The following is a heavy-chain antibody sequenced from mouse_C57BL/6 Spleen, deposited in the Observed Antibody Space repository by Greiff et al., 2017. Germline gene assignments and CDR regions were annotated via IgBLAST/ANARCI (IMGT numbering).Heavy chain of an antibody. J-gene: IGHJ2*01. Sequence: QVQLQQSGAELVMPGASVKLSCKASGYTFTSYWMHWVKQRPGQGLEWIGEIDPSDSYTNYNQKFKGKSTLTVDKSSSTAYMQLSSLTSEDSAVYYCARSTMVTTRYYFDYWGQGTTLTVSS. D-gene: IGHD2-1*01. V-gene: IGHV1-69*01. CDR2: IDPSDSYT. CDR3: ARSTMVTTRYYFDY. CDR1: GYTFTSYW.